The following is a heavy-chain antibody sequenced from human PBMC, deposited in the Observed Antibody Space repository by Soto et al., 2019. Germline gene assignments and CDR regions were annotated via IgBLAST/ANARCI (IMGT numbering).Heavy chain of an antibody. V-gene: IGHV4-59*01. CDR2: IYYSGST. CDR3: ARGDQNYDILTGYYLPYYYYGMDV. D-gene: IGHD3-9*01. J-gene: IGHJ6*02. Sequence: PSETLSLTCIVSGGSISSYYWSWIRQPPGKGLEWIGYIYYSGSTNYNPSLKSRVTISVDTSKNQFSLKLSSVTAADTAVYYCARGDQNYDILTGYYLPYYYYGMDVWGQGTTVTVSS. CDR1: GGSISSYY.